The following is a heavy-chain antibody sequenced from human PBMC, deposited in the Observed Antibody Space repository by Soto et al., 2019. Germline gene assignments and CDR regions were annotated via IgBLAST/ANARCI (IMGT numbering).Heavy chain of an antibody. J-gene: IGHJ6*03. CDR1: GFTFSNAW. V-gene: IGHV3-15*01. Sequence: PGGSLILSCAASGFTFSNAWMSWVRQAPGKGLEWVGRIKSKTDGGTTDYAAPVKGRFTISRDDSKNTLYLQMNSLKTEDTAVYYCTTGYLWFGEQHQEYYYYMDVWGKGTTVTGSS. CDR2: IKSKTDGGTT. CDR3: TTGYLWFGEQHQEYYYYMDV. D-gene: IGHD3-10*01.